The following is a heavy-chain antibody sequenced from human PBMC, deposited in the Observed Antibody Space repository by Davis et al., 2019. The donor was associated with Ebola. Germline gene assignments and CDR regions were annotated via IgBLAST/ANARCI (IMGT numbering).Heavy chain of an antibody. Sequence: SLKISCAASGFTFDDYAMHWVRQAPGKGLEWVSGISWNSGSIGYADSVKGRFTISRDNSKNTLYLQMNSLRAEDTAVYYCARQEAYDFWSGTLDYWGQGTLVTVSS. J-gene: IGHJ4*02. D-gene: IGHD3-3*01. CDR1: GFTFDDYA. CDR3: ARQEAYDFWSGTLDY. V-gene: IGHV3-9*01. CDR2: ISWNSGSI.